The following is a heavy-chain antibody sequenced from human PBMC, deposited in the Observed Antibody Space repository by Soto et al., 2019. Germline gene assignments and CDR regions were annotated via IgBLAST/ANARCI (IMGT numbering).Heavy chain of an antibody. CDR2: IYHSGST. CDR1: GGSISSSNW. D-gene: IGHD3-22*01. V-gene: IGHV4-4*02. J-gene: IGHJ4*02. Sequence: PSETLSLTCAVSGGSISSSNWWSWVRQPPGKGLEWIGEIYHSGSTNYNPSLKSRVTISVDKSKNQFSLKLSSVTVADTAVYYCARDPSNRYYYDSSGSDYWGQGTLVTVSS. CDR3: ARDPSNRYYYDSSGSDY.